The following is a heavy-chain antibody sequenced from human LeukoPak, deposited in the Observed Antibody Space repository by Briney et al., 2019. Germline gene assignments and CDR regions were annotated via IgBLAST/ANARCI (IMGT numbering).Heavy chain of an antibody. CDR2: ISSSSSYM. CDR3: AGHDLSLNAFDI. J-gene: IGHJ3*02. CDR1: GFTSSSYT. D-gene: IGHD2-21*02. Sequence: PGGSLRRSCAASGFTSSSYTMNWVRQAPGKGLEWVSSISSSSSYMYYADSVKGRFTISRDNAKNSLYLQMNRLRAEDTAVYYCAGHDLSLNAFDIWGQGTMVTVSS. V-gene: IGHV3-21*01.